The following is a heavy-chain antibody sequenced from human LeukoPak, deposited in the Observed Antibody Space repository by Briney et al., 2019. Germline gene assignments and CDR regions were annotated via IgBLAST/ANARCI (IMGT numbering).Heavy chain of an antibody. D-gene: IGHD3-10*01. CDR2: ISAYNGNT. CDR3: ARPRSIDGLGSYYTTSPHDNWFDP. V-gene: IGHV1-18*01. Sequence: SVKVSCKASGYTFTSYGISWVRQAPGQGLEWMGWISAYNGNTNYAQKLQGRVTMTTDTSTSTAYMELRSLRSDDTAVYYCARPRSIDGLGSYYTTSPHDNWFDPWGQGTLVTVSS. CDR1: GYTFTSYG. J-gene: IGHJ5*02.